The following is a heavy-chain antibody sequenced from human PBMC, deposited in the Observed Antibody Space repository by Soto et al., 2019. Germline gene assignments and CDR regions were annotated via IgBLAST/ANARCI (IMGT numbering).Heavy chain of an antibody. Sequence: GGSLRLSCAASGFTVSSNYMSWVRQAPGKGLEWVSVIYSGGSTYYADSVKGRFTISRHNSKDTLYLQMNSLRAEDTAVYYCARYCSGGSCYDAFAISGQGTMVTVSS. V-gene: IGHV3-53*04. CDR3: ARYCSGGSCYDAFAI. CDR1: GFTVSSNY. CDR2: IYSGGST. D-gene: IGHD2-15*01. J-gene: IGHJ3*02.